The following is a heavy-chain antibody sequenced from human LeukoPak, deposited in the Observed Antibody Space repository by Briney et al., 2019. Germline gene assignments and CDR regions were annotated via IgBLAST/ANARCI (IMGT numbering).Heavy chain of an antibody. V-gene: IGHV1-2*02. CDR3: ARVYRRGLGGTRTYNWLDP. CDR1: GYTFTGYY. CDR2: INPNSGGT. J-gene: IGHJ5*02. Sequence: ASVKVSCKASGYTFTGYYMHWVRQAPGQGLEWMGWINPNSGGTNYAQKFQGRVTMTRDTSISTAYMELSRLRSDDTAVYYCARVYRRGLGGTRTYNWLDPWGQGTLVTVSS. D-gene: IGHD3-10*01.